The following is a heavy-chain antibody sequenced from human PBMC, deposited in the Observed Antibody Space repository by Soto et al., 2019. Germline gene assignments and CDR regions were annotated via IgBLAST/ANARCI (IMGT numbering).Heavy chain of an antibody. CDR1: GGSFSGYY. CDR3: ARDWYYYYYGMDV. CDR2: INHSGST. J-gene: IGHJ6*02. Sequence: SETLSLTCAVYGGSFSGYYWSWIRQPPGKGLEWIGEINHSGSTNYNPSLKSRVTISVDTSKNQFSLKLSSVTAADTAVYYCARDWYYYYYGMDVWGQGTTVTV. V-gene: IGHV4-34*01.